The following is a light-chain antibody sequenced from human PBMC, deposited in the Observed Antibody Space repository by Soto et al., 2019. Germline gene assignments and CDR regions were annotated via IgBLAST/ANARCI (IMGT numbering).Light chain of an antibody. V-gene: IGKV1-5*01. CDR2: YAS. CDR1: QSSSSW. CDR3: HQYNTYTT. J-gene: IGKJ1*01. Sequence: PPSTVHENIGDTDTITYRASQSSSSWLAWYLQEPGKAPKLLIYYASSLEGGVPSRFSGSGSWTEFTLTISSLQPDDFATCYCHQYNTYTTFGQGTKV.